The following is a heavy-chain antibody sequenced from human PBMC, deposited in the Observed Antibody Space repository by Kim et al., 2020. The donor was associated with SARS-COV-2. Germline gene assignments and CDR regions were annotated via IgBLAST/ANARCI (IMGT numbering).Heavy chain of an antibody. V-gene: IGHV4-59*13. CDR3: ARARAAGSGYHDGTFEIAFDV. J-gene: IGHJ3*01. D-gene: IGHD3-22*01. CDR2: IYYSGST. Sequence: SETLSLTCSVSGASISSYYWSWIRQPPGKGLEWVGYIYYSGSTDYNPSLKSRVTISVDTSKNQLSLKLTSRTAADTAIYYCARARAAGSGYHDGTFEIAFDVWGQGTMLTVSS. CDR1: GASISSYY.